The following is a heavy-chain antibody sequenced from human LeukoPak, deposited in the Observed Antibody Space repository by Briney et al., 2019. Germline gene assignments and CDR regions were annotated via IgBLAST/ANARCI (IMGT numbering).Heavy chain of an antibody. D-gene: IGHD3-10*01. J-gene: IGHJ4*02. CDR2: IYYSGST. CDR3: ACYYYGSGSYYATFDY. CDR1: GGSISSGGYY. V-gene: IGHV4-31*03. Sequence: SETLSLTCTVSGGSISSGGYYWSWIRQHPGKGLEWIGYIYYSGSTYYNPSLKSRVTILVDTSKNQFSLKLSSVTAADTAVYYCACYYYGSGSYYATFDYWGQGTLVTVSS.